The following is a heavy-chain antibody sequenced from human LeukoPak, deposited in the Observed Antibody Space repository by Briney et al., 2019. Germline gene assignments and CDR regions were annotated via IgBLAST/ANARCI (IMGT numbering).Heavy chain of an antibody. D-gene: IGHD6-13*01. CDR3: ARVLAAAGTLAYYMDV. V-gene: IGHV1-18*01. J-gene: IGHJ6*03. Sequence: ASVKVSCKASGYTFTSYGISWVRQAPGQGLEWMGWISAYNGNTNYAQKLQGRVTMTTDTSTSTAYMELRSLRSDDTAVYYCARVLAAAGTLAYYMDVWGKGTTVTVSS. CDR2: ISAYNGNT. CDR1: GYTFTSYG.